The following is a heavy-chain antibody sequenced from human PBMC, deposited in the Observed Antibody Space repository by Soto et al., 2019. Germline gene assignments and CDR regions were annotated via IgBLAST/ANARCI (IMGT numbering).Heavy chain of an antibody. J-gene: IGHJ4*02. CDR3: ARPPGRDGYNWDDY. V-gene: IGHV4-39*01. D-gene: IGHD5-12*01. CDR1: GGSISSSSYY. Sequence: QLQLQESGPGLVKPSETLSLTCTVSGGSISSSSYYWGWLRQPPGKGLEWIGSIDYSGSTYYNPSLKSRVTISVDTSKNQFSLKLSSVTAADTAVYYCARPPGRDGYNWDDYWGQGTLVTVSS. CDR2: IDYSGST.